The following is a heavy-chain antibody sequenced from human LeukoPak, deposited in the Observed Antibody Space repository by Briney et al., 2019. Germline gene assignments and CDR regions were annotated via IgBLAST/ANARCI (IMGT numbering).Heavy chain of an antibody. CDR1: GGSTSSHY. V-gene: IGHV4-59*11. J-gene: IGHJ2*01. D-gene: IGHD3-22*01. Sequence: SETLSLTCTVSGGSTSSHYWSWIRQPPGKGLEWIGYIYYSGSTNYNPSLKSRVTISVDTSKNQFSLKLSSVTAADTAVYYCARDGDYYDIGNFDLWGRGTLVTVSS. CDR3: ARDGDYYDIGNFDL. CDR2: IYYSGST.